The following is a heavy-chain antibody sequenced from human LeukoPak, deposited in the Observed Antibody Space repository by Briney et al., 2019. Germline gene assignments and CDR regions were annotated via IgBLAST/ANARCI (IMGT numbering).Heavy chain of an antibody. D-gene: IGHD2-2*03. J-gene: IGHJ3*02. CDR1: GDSIRSNIYY. CDR2: IHSSGGN. V-gene: IGHV4-39*01. Sequence: SETLSLTCSVSGDSIRSNIYYWAWIRQPPGKVLEWIESIHSSGGNYKNPSLESRVTISVDTSNNQISLKVTSVTAADTAVYYCARHGYEAADAFAMWGQGTLVTVSS. CDR3: ARHGYEAADAFAM.